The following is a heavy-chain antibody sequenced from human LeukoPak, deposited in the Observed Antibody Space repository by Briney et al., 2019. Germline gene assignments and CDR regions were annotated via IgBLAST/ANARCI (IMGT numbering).Heavy chain of an antibody. CDR3: AKGDKMLTWRRTYNRFDP. Sequence: QAGGSLRLSCAASGFTFSSYGMHRVRQAPGKGLEWVAFIRYDGSNKYYADSVKGRFTISRDNSKNTLYLQMNSLRAGDTAVYYCAKGDKMLTWRRTYNRFDPWGQGTLVTVSS. D-gene: IGHD3-16*01. J-gene: IGHJ5*02. CDR1: GFTFSSYG. V-gene: IGHV3-30*02. CDR2: IRYDGSNK.